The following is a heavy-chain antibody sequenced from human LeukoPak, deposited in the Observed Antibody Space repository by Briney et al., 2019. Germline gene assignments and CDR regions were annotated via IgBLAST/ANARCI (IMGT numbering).Heavy chain of an antibody. CDR3: AREGPWPVDY. J-gene: IGHJ4*01. D-gene: IGHD6-19*01. CDR2: ISWNSGSI. V-gene: IGHV3-9*01. Sequence: GGSLRLSCAASGFTFDDYAMHWVRQAPGKGLEWVSGISWNSGSIGYADSVKGRFTISRDNAKNSLYLQMSSLRVEDTAVYYCAREGPWPVDYWGQGTLVIVSS. CDR1: GFTFDDYA.